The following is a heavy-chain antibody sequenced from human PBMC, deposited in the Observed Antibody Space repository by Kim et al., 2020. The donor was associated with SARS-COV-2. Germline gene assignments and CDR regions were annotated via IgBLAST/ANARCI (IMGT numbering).Heavy chain of an antibody. D-gene: IGHD4-17*01. J-gene: IGHJ4*02. CDR2: IRGTGDRT. CDR1: GFTFSSFV. Sequence: GGSLRLSCAASGFTFSSFVMGWVRQTPGKGLEWVSAIRGTGDRTYYADSVKGRFTISRDNYKNMMYSEMNSLRAEDTAIYYCAKEILMTNVTTRLYRAFDSWGQGTLVTVSS. V-gene: IGHV3-23*01. CDR3: AKEILMTNVTTRLYRAFDS.